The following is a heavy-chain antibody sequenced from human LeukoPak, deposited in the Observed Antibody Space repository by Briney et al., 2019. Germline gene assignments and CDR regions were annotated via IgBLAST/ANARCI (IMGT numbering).Heavy chain of an antibody. Sequence: SETLSLTCTVSGGSISSYYWSWIRQPPGKGLECIGYNYYSGSTNYNPSLKSRVTISVDTSKNQFSLKLSSVTAADTAVYYCARLLRYYYDSSGYYGFDYWGQGTLVTVSS. V-gene: IGHV4-59*08. CDR1: GGSISSYY. D-gene: IGHD3-22*01. CDR3: ARLLRYYYDSSGYYGFDY. CDR2: NYYSGST. J-gene: IGHJ4*02.